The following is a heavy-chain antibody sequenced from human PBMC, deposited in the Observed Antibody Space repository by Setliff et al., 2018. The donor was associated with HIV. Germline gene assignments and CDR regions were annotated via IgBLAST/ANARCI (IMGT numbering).Heavy chain of an antibody. CDR3: TRELNGHTSSHYYFGLDV. Sequence: GESLKISCAVSGFMFSNYAMNWVRQGPGRELEWVSANRGNGVDRFYTDSVRGRFTISRENAKNSLYLQMDNVRAGDTAVYYCTRELNGHTSSHYYFGLDVWGQGTTVTVSS. D-gene: IGHD6-6*01. J-gene: IGHJ6*02. CDR1: GFMFSNYA. CDR2: NRGNGVDR. V-gene: IGHV3-23*01.